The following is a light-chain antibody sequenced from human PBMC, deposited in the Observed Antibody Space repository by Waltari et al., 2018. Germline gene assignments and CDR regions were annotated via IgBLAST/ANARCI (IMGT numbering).Light chain of an antibody. J-gene: IGLJ2*01. CDR3: QSYDNNGRGAVL. CDR1: PSNIGSFH. V-gene: IGLV1-40*01. CDR2: HDT. Sequence: QSLLTQPPSVSGAPGQRVTISCSGGPSNIGSFHVTWSRHLPGTVPQLLIYHDTNRPSGVPDRFSGSKSGISASLAITGLQPEDEADYYCQSYDNNGRGAVLIGGGTKLTVL.